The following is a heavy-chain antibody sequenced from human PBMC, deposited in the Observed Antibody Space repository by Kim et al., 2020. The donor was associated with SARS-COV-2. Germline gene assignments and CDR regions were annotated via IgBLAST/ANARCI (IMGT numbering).Heavy chain of an antibody. J-gene: IGHJ4*02. Sequence: GGSLRLSCAASGFTVRSNYMTWVRQAPGKGLEWVSVIFVGGTTYYADSVKGRFTISRDHSANTVYLQMTSLRAEDTAVHYCARDHYYGSERDWGQGTLVT. CDR3: ARDHYYGSERD. CDR2: IFVGGTT. CDR1: GFTVRSNY. V-gene: IGHV3-53*01. D-gene: IGHD3-10*01.